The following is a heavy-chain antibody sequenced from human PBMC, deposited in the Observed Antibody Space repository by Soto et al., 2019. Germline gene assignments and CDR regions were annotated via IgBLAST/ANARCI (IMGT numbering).Heavy chain of an antibody. Sequence: QVQLVESGGGVVQPGRSLKLSCAASGFTFSNYAIHWVRQAPGKGLEWVAVIASDGKDKRYADSVKGRFTISRDNSKNTVYLQMNSLRGEDTAVYSCAKHGAIAAADYFFDYWGQGSLVTVSS. V-gene: IGHV3-30*18. CDR2: IASDGKDK. D-gene: IGHD6-13*01. CDR3: AKHGAIAAADYFFDY. CDR1: GFTFSNYA. J-gene: IGHJ4*02.